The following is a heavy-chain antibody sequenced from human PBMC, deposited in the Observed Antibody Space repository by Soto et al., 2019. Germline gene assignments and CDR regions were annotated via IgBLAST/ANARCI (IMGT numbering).Heavy chain of an antibody. CDR1: GFTFSSYA. Sequence: GGSLRLSCAASGFTFSSYAMSWVRQAPGKGLEWVSAISGSGGSTYYADSVKGRFTISRDNSKNTLYLQMNSLRAEDTAVYYCAKDTGHYDFWSGYYPDAFDIWGHGTMVTVSS. D-gene: IGHD3-3*01. CDR3: AKDTGHYDFWSGYYPDAFDI. CDR2: ISGSGGST. J-gene: IGHJ3*02. V-gene: IGHV3-23*01.